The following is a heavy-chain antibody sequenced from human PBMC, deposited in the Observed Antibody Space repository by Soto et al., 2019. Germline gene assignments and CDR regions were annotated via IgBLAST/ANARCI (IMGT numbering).Heavy chain of an antibody. Sequence: LRLSCAASGFTFSSYHMHWVRQAPGKGLEWVAIIWNDGSNKYYADSVKGRFTISRDNSKNTLYLQMNSLRVEDTAVYYCARIGSWALNFDYWGRGILVTVSS. CDR3: ARIGSWALNFDY. V-gene: IGHV3-33*01. CDR2: IWNDGSNK. J-gene: IGHJ4*02. D-gene: IGHD6-13*01. CDR1: GFTFSSYH.